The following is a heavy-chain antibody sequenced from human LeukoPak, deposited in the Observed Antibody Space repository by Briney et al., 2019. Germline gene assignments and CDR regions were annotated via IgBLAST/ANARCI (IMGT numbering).Heavy chain of an antibody. D-gene: IGHD2-21*02. CDR1: VYTFTGYY. V-gene: IGHV1-2*02. Sequence: EASVKVSCKASVYTFTGYYMHWVRQAPGQGVEWVGWINVNNGDTRYAQKFQGRVTVTRDTSVSTAYMEVSRLRSDDTAVYYCARDAPTEGWDFDLWGRGTLVTVSS. CDR3: ARDAPTEGWDFDL. CDR2: INVNNGDT. J-gene: IGHJ2*01.